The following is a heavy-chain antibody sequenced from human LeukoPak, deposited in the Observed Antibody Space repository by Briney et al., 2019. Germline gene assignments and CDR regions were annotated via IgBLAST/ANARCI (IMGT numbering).Heavy chain of an antibody. J-gene: IGHJ4*02. CDR2: ISAYNGNT. CDR3: ARAGSYYYDSSGYYYGY. V-gene: IGHV1-18*01. D-gene: IGHD3-22*01. CDR1: GYTFTSFG. Sequence: ASVKVSCKASGYTFTSFGISWVRQAPGQGLEWMGWISAYNGNTNYAQKLQGRVTMTTDTSTSTAYMELRSLRSDGTAVYYCARAGSYYYDSSGYYYGYWGQGTLVTVSS.